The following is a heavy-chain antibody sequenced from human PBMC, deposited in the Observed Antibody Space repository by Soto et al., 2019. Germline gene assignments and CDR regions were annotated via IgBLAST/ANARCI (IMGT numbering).Heavy chain of an antibody. J-gene: IGHJ6*03. Sequence: GGSLRLSCAASGFTFSSYGMHWVRQAPGKGLEWVAVIWYDGSNKYYADSVKGRFTISRDNSKNTLYLQMNSLRAEDTAVYYCARGPWRYSFIEYYYYMDVWGKGTTVTVSS. CDR2: IWYDGSNK. CDR3: ARGPWRYSFIEYYYYMDV. V-gene: IGHV3-33*01. CDR1: GFTFSSYG. D-gene: IGHD5-18*01.